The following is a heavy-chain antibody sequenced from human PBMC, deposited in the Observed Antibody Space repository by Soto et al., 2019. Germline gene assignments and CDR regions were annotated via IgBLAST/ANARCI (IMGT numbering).Heavy chain of an antibody. CDR1: GGSFSGYY. CDR2: INHSGST. D-gene: IGHD3-16*01. CDR3: ARYARLASVLYGGYGMDV. J-gene: IGHJ6*02. V-gene: IGHV4-34*01. Sequence: SETLSLTCAVYGGSFSGYYWSWIRQPPGKGLEWIGEINHSGSTNYNPSLKSRVTISVDTSKNQFSLKLSSVTAADTAAYYCARYARLASVLYGGYGMDVWGQGTTVTVSS.